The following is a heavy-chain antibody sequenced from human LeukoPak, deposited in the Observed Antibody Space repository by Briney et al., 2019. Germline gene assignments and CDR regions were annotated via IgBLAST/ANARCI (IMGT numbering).Heavy chain of an antibody. CDR2: MNPNSGNT. Sequence: GASVKVSCKASGYTFTSYDINWVRQATGQGLEWMGWMNPNSGNTGYAQKFQGRVTMTRNTSISTAYMELSSLRSEDTAVYYCAKGRITIFGVVIHLDYWGQGTLVTVSS. CDR1: GYTFTSYD. CDR3: AKGRITIFGVVIHLDY. J-gene: IGHJ4*02. D-gene: IGHD3-3*01. V-gene: IGHV1-8*01.